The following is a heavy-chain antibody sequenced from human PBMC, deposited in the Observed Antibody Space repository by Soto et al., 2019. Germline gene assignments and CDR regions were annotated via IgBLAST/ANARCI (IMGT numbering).Heavy chain of an antibody. CDR1: GYTFNAYA. CDR2: VNAGLGNT. J-gene: IGHJ5*02. CDR3: ARGGYCSGGRCYIWFDP. V-gene: IGHV1-3*01. Sequence: QVQLVQSGTEVKKPGASVRISCKASGYTFNAYAIYWVRQAPVQSLEWMGWVNAGLGNTEYAQKFQGRVTITRDTSANTAYMDLTSLTSEDTAVYYCARGGYCSGGRCYIWFDPWGQGTLVTVSS. D-gene: IGHD2-15*01.